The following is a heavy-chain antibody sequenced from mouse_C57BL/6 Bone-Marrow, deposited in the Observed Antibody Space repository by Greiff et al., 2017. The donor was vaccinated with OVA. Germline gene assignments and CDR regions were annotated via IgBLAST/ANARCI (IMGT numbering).Heavy chain of an antibody. Sequence: EVKLMESGGDLVKPGGSLKLSCAASGFTFSSYGMSWVRQTPDKRLEWVATISSGGSYTYYPDSVKGRFTISRDNAKNTLYLQMSSLKSEDTAMYYCARRFTTVVAKGAWFAYWGQGTLVTVSA. V-gene: IGHV5-6*02. CDR1: GFTFSSYG. CDR3: ARRFTTVVAKGAWFAY. CDR2: ISSGGSYT. D-gene: IGHD1-1*01. J-gene: IGHJ3*01.